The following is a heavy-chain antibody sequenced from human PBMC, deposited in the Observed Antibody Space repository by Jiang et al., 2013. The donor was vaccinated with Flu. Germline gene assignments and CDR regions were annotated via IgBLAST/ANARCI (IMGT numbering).Heavy chain of an antibody. J-gene: IGHJ1*01. Sequence: SGAEVKKPGASVKVSCKVSGYTLTELSMHWVRQAPGKGLEWMGGFDPEDGETIYAQKFQGRVTMTEDTSTDTAYMELSSLRSEDTAVYYCATVKYSSGWGAEYFQHWGQGTLVTVSS. V-gene: IGHV1-24*01. D-gene: IGHD6-19*01. CDR2: FDPEDGET. CDR1: GYTLTELS. CDR3: ATVKYSSGWGAEYFQH.